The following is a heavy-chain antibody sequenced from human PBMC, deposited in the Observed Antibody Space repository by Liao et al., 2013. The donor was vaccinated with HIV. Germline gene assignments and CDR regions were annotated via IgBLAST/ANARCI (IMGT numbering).Heavy chain of an antibody. V-gene: IGHV4-59*02. CDR3: AREPDGAGIVYAFDI. Sequence: QVQLQESGPGLVRPSETLSLTCTVSGGSVSGHYWSWIRQPPGKGLEWIGYIYSNGKSKYNPSLKSRLTISIDTSKNQFSLNLTSVTAADTAVYYCAREPDGAGIVYAFDIWGQGTLVTIS. J-gene: IGHJ3*02. CDR1: GGSVSGHY. CDR2: IYSNGKS. D-gene: IGHD1-26*01.